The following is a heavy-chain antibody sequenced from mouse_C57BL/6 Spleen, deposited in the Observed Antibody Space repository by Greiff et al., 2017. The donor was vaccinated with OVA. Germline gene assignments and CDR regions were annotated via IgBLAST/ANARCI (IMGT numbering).Heavy chain of an antibody. J-gene: IGHJ4*01. Sequence: VKLQESGAELVRPGTSVKVSCKASGYAFTNYLIEWVKQRPGQGLEWIGVINPGSGGTNYNEKFKGKATLTADKSSSTAYMQLSSLTSEDAAVYFCARGSSYDYAMDYWGQGTSVTVSS. CDR2: INPGSGGT. CDR3: ARGSSYDYAMDY. D-gene: IGHD1-1*01. V-gene: IGHV1-54*01. CDR1: GYAFTNYL.